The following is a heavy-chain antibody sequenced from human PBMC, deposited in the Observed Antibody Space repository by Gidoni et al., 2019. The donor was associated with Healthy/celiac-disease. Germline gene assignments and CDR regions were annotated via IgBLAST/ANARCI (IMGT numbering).Heavy chain of an antibody. J-gene: IGHJ4*02. V-gene: IGHV3-23*01. CDR2: ISGSGGST. Sequence: EVQLLESGGGLVQPGGSLRLSCAASGFPFSSYAMSWVRQAPGKGLEWVSAISGSGGSTYYADSVKGRFNISRDNSKNTLYLQMNSLRAEDTAVYYCAPRDPYGSGSYYAEPEFDYWGQGTLVTVSS. CDR1: GFPFSSYA. CDR3: APRDPYGSGSYYAEPEFDY. D-gene: IGHD3-10*01.